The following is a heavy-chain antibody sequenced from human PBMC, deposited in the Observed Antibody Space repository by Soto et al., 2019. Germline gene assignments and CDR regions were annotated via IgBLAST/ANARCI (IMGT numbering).Heavy chain of an antibody. V-gene: IGHV3-23*01. CDR2: ISGSGVST. Sequence: EPQLLESGGGLGHPGGSLRLSCAASGFTFSSYGMSWVRQAPGKGLEWVAAISGSGVSTYYADCVRGRSTISRDNSKKTVDLQMNSLRAEDTAVYYCAKFYCISTMCQAPAAKSTGGFEIWGQGTLVTVSS. CDR3: AKFYCISTMCQAPAAKSTGGFEI. CDR1: GFTFSSYG. J-gene: IGHJ3*02. D-gene: IGHD2-2*01.